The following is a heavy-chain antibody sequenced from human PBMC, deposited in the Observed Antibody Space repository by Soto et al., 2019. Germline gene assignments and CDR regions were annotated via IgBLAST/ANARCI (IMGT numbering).Heavy chain of an antibody. D-gene: IGHD6-19*01. Sequence: GESLKIYCRGSGYTFSNHWIAWVRQTPGKGLEWMGIIYPGDSESRYSPSFQGQVTISVDKSITTAYLQWSSLKASDTAMYYCARASTGWPNWFDSWGQGTLVTVSS. V-gene: IGHV5-51*01. J-gene: IGHJ5*01. CDR2: IYPGDSES. CDR1: GYTFSNHW. CDR3: ARASTGWPNWFDS.